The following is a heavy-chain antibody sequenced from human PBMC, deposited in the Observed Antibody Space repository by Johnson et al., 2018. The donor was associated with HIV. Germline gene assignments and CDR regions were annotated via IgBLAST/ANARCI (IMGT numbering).Heavy chain of an antibody. D-gene: IGHD7-27*01. V-gene: IGHV3-30*18. CDR1: GFTFSNHG. CDR3: AKDRNWGASGGFDI. Sequence: QVQLVESGGDVVQPGRSQRLSCAASGFTFSNHGMHWVRQAPGKGLEWVAVISFDGSNKYYADSVKGRFTISSDNSNNTLYLQMNSLRADDTAVYYCAKDRNWGASGGFDIWGQGTMLTVSS. J-gene: IGHJ3*02. CDR2: ISFDGSNK.